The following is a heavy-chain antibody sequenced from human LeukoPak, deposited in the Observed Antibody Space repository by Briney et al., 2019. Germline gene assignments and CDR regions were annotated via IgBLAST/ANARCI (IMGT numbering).Heavy chain of an antibody. V-gene: IGHV3-21*01. Sequence: PGGSPRLSCAASGFTFSSYSMNWVRQALGKGLEWVSSISSSSSYIYYADSVRGRFTISRDNAKNSLYLQMNSLRAEDTAVYYCARDLGGDYFDYWGQGTLVTVSS. J-gene: IGHJ4*02. CDR1: GFTFSSYS. CDR2: ISSSSSYI. CDR3: ARDLGGDYFDY. D-gene: IGHD1-26*01.